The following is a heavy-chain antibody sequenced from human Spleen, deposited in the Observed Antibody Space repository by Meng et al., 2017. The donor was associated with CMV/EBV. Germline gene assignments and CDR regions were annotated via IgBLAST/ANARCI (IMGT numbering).Heavy chain of an antibody. D-gene: IGHD5-12*01. Sequence: GGSLRLSCTVSGFTFSTYSLNWVRQAPGKGLEWVSSISDNSFHIYYAESVKGRFTVSRDNAKNSLYLQMNSLRAEDTAVYYCARDGNSGYAPLDYGMDVWGQGTTVTVSS. CDR2: ISDNSFHI. V-gene: IGHV3-21*01. CDR1: GFTFSTYS. J-gene: IGHJ6*02. CDR3: ARDGNSGYAPLDYGMDV.